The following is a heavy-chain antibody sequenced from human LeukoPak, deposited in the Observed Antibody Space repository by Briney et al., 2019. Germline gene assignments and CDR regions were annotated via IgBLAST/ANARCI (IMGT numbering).Heavy chain of an antibody. D-gene: IGHD6-19*01. CDR3: ARDQGYSSGWYVGLDV. Sequence: LSLTCTVSGGSISSSSYYWGWVRQAPGKGLEWVAVISYDGSNKYYADSVKGRFTISRDNSKNTLYLQMNSLRAEDTAVYYCARDQGYSSGWYVGLDVWGKGTTVTVSS. J-gene: IGHJ6*04. CDR2: ISYDGSNK. CDR1: GGSISSSSYY. V-gene: IGHV3-30-3*01.